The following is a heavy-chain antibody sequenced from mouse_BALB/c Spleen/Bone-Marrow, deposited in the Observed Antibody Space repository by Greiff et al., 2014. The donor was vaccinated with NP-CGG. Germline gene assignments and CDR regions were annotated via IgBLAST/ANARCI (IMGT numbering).Heavy chain of an antibody. CDR2: IWAGGST. V-gene: IGHV2-9*02. CDR3: ARVYLWYFDV. D-gene: IGHD2-3*01. CDR1: GFSLTSYG. J-gene: IGHJ1*01. Sequence: VMLVESGPGLVAPSQSLSITCTVSGFSLTSYGVHWVRQPPGKGLEWLGVIWAGGSTNYNSALMSRLSISKDNSKSQVFLKMNSLQTDDTAMYCCARVYLWYFDVWGAGTTVTVSS.